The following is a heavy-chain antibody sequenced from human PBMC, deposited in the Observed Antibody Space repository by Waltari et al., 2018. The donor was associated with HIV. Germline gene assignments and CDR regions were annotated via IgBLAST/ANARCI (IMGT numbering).Heavy chain of an antibody. CDR1: GFTFDDYG. Sequence: EVQLVESGGGVVRPGGSLRLPCVASGFTFDDYGMSWVRQAPGKGLEWVSGINWNGGSTGYADSVKGRFSISRDNAKNSLYLQMNSLRAEDTALYYCARDYGSGSYYNYWGQGTLVTVSS. V-gene: IGHV3-20*04. J-gene: IGHJ4*02. CDR3: ARDYGSGSYYNY. D-gene: IGHD3-10*01. CDR2: INWNGGST.